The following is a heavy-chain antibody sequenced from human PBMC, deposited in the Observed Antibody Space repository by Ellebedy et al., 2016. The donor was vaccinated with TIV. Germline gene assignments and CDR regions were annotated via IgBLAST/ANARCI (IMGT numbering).Heavy chain of an antibody. CDR1: GFTFRDYY. CDR3: ARNRNKYDANGYWNY. J-gene: IGHJ4*02. V-gene: IGHV3-11*01. D-gene: IGHD3-22*01. CDR2: IRGDGTIK. Sequence: GESLKISCAASGFTFRDYYMTWIRQAPGKGLECVAYIRGDGTIKYYADAVKGRFTVSRDNAENSLHLQMSSLRAEDTAVYYCARNRNKYDANGYWNYWGPGAQVTVSS.